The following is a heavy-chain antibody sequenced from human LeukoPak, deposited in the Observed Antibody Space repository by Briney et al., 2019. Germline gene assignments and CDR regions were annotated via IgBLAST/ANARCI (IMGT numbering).Heavy chain of an antibody. Sequence: GGSLRLSCAASGFTFSSYSMNWVRQAPGKGMEWVSYISSSSNLIYYADSVKGRFTTSRDNAKNSLYLQMNSLRVEDMAVYYCAREGMGSSTLDYWGQGTLVTVSS. CDR3: AREGMGSSTLDY. CDR1: GFTFSSYS. V-gene: IGHV3-48*01. CDR2: ISSSSNLI. D-gene: IGHD3-10*01. J-gene: IGHJ4*02.